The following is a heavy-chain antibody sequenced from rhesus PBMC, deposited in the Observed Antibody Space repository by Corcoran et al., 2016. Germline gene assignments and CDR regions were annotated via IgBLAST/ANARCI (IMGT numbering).Heavy chain of an antibody. J-gene: IGHJ4*01. CDR3: ARDSNWYDY. CDR1: GFTFVSYA. D-gene: IGHD1-26*01. Sequence: QVQLVQSGAEVKKPGASVKGSCKASGFTFVSYAINWVRQAPGQGLEWMGLIIPLVGIPNYAEKFQGRVTITADTSTSTVYMELSSLRSEDTAVYYCARDSNWYDYWGQGVLVTVSS. V-gene: IGHV1-198*02. CDR2: IIPLVGIP.